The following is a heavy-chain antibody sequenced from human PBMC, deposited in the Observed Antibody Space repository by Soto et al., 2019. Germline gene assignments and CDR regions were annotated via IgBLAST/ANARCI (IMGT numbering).Heavy chain of an antibody. CDR2: IIPIFGTA. V-gene: IGHV1-69*06. Sequence: QVQLVQSGAEVKKPGSSVKVSCKASGGTFSSYAISWVRQAPGQGLEWMGGIIPIFGTANYAQKFQGRVTITADKSTSTAYMELSSLRSEDTAVYYCVRLIVGVTYYYYYGMDVWGQGTTVTVSS. CDR1: GGTFSSYA. CDR3: VRLIVGVTYYYYYGMDV. J-gene: IGHJ6*02. D-gene: IGHD1-26*01.